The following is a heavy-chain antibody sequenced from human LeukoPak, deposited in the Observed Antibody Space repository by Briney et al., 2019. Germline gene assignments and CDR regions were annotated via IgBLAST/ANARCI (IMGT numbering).Heavy chain of an antibody. Sequence: GGSLRLSCAASGFTFSSYDMHWVRQAPGKGLEWVAVISYDGNDKHYADSVKGRFTISRDNSKNTLYLQMNSLRVEDTAVYYCAKDQYDYVRGEFDYWGQGTLVTVSS. J-gene: IGHJ4*02. V-gene: IGHV3-30*18. CDR2: ISYDGNDK. CDR1: GFTFSSYD. CDR3: AKDQYDYVRGEFDY. D-gene: IGHD3-16*01.